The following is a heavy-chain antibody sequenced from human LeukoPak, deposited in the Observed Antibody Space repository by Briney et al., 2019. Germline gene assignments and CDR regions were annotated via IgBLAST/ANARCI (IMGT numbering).Heavy chain of an antibody. CDR3: AASLGPRDY. D-gene: IGHD7-27*01. Sequence: GGSLRLSCAASGFTFSSYETNWVRQAPGKGLEWISYITSTSKSIYYAESVKGRFTISRDNTKNSLYLQMDSLRVEDTALYFCAASLGPRDYWGQGILVTVSS. CDR2: ITSTSKSI. J-gene: IGHJ4*02. V-gene: IGHV3-48*03. CDR1: GFTFSSYE.